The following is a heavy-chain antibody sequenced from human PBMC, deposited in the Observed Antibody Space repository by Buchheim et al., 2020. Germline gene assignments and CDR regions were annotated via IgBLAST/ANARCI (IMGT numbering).Heavy chain of an antibody. CDR1: GFTFSSYA. J-gene: IGHJ4*02. CDR2: ISYDGSNK. CDR3: ARDLSGYSDY. V-gene: IGHV3-30-3*01. Sequence: QVQLVESGGGVVQPGRSLRLSCAASGFTFSSYAMHWVRQAPGKGLEWVAVISYDGSNKYYTDSVKGRFTISRDNSKNTLYLQMNSLRAEDTAVYYCARDLSGYSDYWGQGTL. D-gene: IGHD5-18*01.